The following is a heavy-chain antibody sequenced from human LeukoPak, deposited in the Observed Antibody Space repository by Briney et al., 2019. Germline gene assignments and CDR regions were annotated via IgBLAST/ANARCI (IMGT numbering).Heavy chain of an antibody. CDR2: IYYSGST. CDR1: GGSFSSGSSY. V-gene: IGHV4-61*01. D-gene: IGHD2-15*01. CDR3: ARELKGYCSGGRCLESGWFDP. Sequence: PSETLCLTCTVSGGSFSSGSSYWSWIRQPPGKGLEWNGYIYYSGSTNYNPSLKSRVNITEDTSKNQFSLKLSSVTAADMAVYYCARELKGYCSGGRCLESGWFDPWGQGTLVTVSS. J-gene: IGHJ5*02.